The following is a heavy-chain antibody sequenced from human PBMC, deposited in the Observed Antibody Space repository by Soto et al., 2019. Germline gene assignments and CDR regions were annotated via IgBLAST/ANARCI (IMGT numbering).Heavy chain of an antibody. J-gene: IGHJ6*02. V-gene: IGHV3-23*01. CDR1: GFTFSSYA. D-gene: IGHD6-19*01. CDR3: AKASVAGTVYYYYGMDV. Sequence: GGSRRLSCAASGFTFSSYAMSWVRQAPGKGLEWVSAISGSGGSTYYADSVKGRFTISRDNSKNTLYLQMNSLRAEDTAVYYCAKASVAGTVYYYYGMDVWGQGTTVTVAS. CDR2: ISGSGGST.